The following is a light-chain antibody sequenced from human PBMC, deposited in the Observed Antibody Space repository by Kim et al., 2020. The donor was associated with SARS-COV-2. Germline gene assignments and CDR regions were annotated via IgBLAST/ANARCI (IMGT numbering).Light chain of an antibody. Sequence: EIVLTQSPGTLSLSPGERATLSCRASQSVTSSYLAWYQQEPGQAPRLLSYGASSRATGIPDRFSGSGSGTDFNLTISRLEPEDFAVYYCQQYGSSPHTFGGGTRVEI. J-gene: IGKJ4*01. V-gene: IGKV3-20*01. CDR2: GAS. CDR1: QSVTSSY. CDR3: QQYGSSPHT.